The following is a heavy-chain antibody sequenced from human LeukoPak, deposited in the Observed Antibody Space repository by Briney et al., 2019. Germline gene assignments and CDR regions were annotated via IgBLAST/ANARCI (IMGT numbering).Heavy chain of an antibody. V-gene: IGHV4-39*07. CDR1: GGSISSSSYY. Sequence: PSETLSLTCTVSGGSISSSSYYWGWIRQPPGKGLEWIGSIYYSGSTYYNPSLKSRVTISVDTSKNQFSLKLSSVTAADTAVYYXARDKGWSAAIFYWYFDLWGRGTLVTVSS. CDR3: ARDKGWSAAIFYWYFDL. CDR2: IYYSGST. D-gene: IGHD2-2*01. J-gene: IGHJ2*01.